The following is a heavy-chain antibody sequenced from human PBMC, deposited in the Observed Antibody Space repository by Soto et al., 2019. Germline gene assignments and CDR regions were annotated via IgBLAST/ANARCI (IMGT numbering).Heavy chain of an antibody. D-gene: IGHD2-21*01. CDR2: INSAGSST. J-gene: IGHJ4*02. CDR1: GFTFSTYW. CDR3: VRIASAYFMGN. V-gene: IGHV3-74*01. Sequence: PGGSLRLSCAASGFTFSTYWMHWVRQAPGKGLVWVSRINSAGSSTNFADSVRGRFTISRDNAKNTVYLQMNSLRAEDTAVYYCVRIASAYFMGNRGQGAAITISS.